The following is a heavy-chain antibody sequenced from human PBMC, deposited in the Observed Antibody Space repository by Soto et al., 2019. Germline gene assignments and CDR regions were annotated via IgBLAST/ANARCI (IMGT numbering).Heavy chain of an antibody. V-gene: IGHV1-18*01. CDR1: GYTFTSYV. J-gene: IGHJ5*02. D-gene: IGHD1-20*01. CDR3: ARGVNNFNWFDP. CDR2: ISAYNGNT. Sequence: ASVKVSCKASGYTFTSYVISWVRQAPGQGLEWMGGISAYNGNTNYAKKLQGRVTMTTDTSTSTAYMELRSLRSDDTAVYYCARGVNNFNWFDPWGQGTMVTVSS.